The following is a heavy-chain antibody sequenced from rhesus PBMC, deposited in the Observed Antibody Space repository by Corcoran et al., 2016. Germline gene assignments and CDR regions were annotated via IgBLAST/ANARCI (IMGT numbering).Heavy chain of an antibody. J-gene: IGHJ4*01. CDR3: TRGPSLAYFDY. V-gene: IGHV3-134*01. CDR1: GFTFDDYA. Sequence: EVQLVESGGGLVQPGGSLRLSCAASGFTFDDYAMSWVRQAPGKGLGGFSRISWNSATTYSADSVKGRFTISRDNAKNSLFLQMDRLRAEDTAVYYCTRGPSLAYFDYWGQGVLVTVSS. CDR2: ISWNSATT. D-gene: IGHD2-2*01.